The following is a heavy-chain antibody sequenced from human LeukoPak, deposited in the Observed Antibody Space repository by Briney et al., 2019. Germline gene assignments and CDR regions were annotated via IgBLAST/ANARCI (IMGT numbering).Heavy chain of an antibody. CDR3: ARVSDYGSGSYYYYYMDV. V-gene: IGHV4-61*02. Sequence: SQTLSLTCTVSGGSISSGSYYWSWIRQPAGKGLEWIGRIYTSGSTNYNPSLKSRVTISVDTSKNQFSLKLSSVTAADTAVYYCARVSDYGSGSYYYYYMDVWGKGTTVTVSS. D-gene: IGHD3-10*01. CDR2: IYTSGST. CDR1: GGSISSGSYY. J-gene: IGHJ6*03.